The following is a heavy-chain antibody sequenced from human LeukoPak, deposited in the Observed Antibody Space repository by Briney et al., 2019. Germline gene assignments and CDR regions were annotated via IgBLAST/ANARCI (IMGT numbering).Heavy chain of an antibody. CDR2: ISYDGSNK. CDR1: GFTFSSYG. J-gene: IGHJ4*02. V-gene: IGHV3-30*18. D-gene: IGHD3-22*01. Sequence: GGSLRLSCAASGFTFSSYGMHWVRQAPGNGLEWVAVISYDGSNKYYADSVKGRFTISRDNSKNTLYLQMNSLRAEDTAVYYCAKAAGYDTYSWGQGTLVTVSS. CDR3: AKAAGYDTYS.